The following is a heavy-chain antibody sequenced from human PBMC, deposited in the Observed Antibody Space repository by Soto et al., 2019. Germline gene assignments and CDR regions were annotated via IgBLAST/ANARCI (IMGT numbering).Heavy chain of an antibody. CDR3: TRDRGGYERIDY. CDR1: GGSISSGESY. Sequence: PSQTLSLTCTVSGGSISSGESYWSWIRQPPGKGLEWIGYIYYSGSTYYNPSLKSRVTISVDTSKNQFSLKLSSVTAADTAVYYCTRDRGGYERIDYWGQGTLVTVSS. CDR2: IYYSGST. V-gene: IGHV4-30-4*01. J-gene: IGHJ4*02. D-gene: IGHD5-12*01.